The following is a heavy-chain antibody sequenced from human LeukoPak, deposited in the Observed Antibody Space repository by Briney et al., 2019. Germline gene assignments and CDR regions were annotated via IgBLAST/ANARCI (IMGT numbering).Heavy chain of an antibody. V-gene: IGHV1-69*05. CDR3: ALYCSSTSCFRRPFDY. D-gene: IGHD2-2*01. J-gene: IGHJ4*02. CDR2: IIPIFGTA. Sequence: GASVKVSCKASGYTFTSYGISWVRQAPGQGLEWMGGIIPIFGTANYAQKFQGRVTITTDESTSTAYMELSSLRSEDTAVYYCALYCSSTSCFRRPFDYWGQGTLVTVSS. CDR1: GYTFTSYG.